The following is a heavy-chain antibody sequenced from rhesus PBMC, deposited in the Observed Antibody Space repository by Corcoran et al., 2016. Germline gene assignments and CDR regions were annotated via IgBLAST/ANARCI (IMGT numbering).Heavy chain of an antibody. V-gene: IGHV4S14*01. Sequence: QVQLQESGPGLVKPSETLSLTCAVSGYSISSGYYWGWIRQPPGKGLEWIGSIYGSGGRNYRNPSLQRRVTLSVDTSTNQFSLQLSSVTAAGTAVYYCARVGSSWSEWDTVGTEWYFDLWGPGTPITISS. D-gene: IGHD5-42*01. CDR3: ARVGSSWSEWDTVGTEWYFDL. CDR1: GYSISSGYY. CDR2: IYGSGGRN. J-gene: IGHJ2*01.